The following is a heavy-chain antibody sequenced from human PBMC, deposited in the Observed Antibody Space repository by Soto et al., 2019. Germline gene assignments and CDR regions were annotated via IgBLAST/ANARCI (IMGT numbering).Heavy chain of an antibody. J-gene: IGHJ6*02. CDR2: ISSSSSYI. D-gene: IGHD6-19*01. CDR3: ARNGGRAVAGRPYYYYGMDV. V-gene: IGHV3-21*01. Sequence: GGSLRLSCAASGFTFSSYSMNWVRQAPGKGLEWVSSISSSSSYIYYADSVKGRFTISRDNAKNSLYLQMNSLRAEDTAVYYCARNGGRAVAGRPYYYYGMDVWGQGTTVTVSS. CDR1: GFTFSSYS.